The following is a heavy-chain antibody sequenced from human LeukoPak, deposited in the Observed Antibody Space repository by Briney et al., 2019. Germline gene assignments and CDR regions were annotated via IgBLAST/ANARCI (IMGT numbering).Heavy chain of an antibody. Sequence: GGSLRLSCTVSGFTVSSNSMSWVRQAPGKGLEWVSFIYGGGNTHYSDSVKGRFTISRDNSKNTLYLQMNSLRAEDTAVYYCARRAGEYSHPYDYWGQGTLVTVSS. D-gene: IGHD4-17*01. CDR3: ARRAGEYSHPYDY. J-gene: IGHJ4*02. CDR1: GFTVSSNS. V-gene: IGHV3-53*01. CDR2: IYGGGNT.